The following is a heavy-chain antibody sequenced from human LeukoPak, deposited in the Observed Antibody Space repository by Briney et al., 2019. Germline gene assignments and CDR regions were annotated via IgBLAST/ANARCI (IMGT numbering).Heavy chain of an antibody. D-gene: IGHD4-17*01. J-gene: IGHJ4*02. CDR3: ASSIRRGGYGDYDY. Sequence: GGSLRLSCAASGFTFSSYSMNWVRQPPGKGLEWVSYISSSSSTIYYADSVKGRFSISRDNAKNSLYLQMTSLRDEDTAIYYCASSIRRGGYGDYDYWGQGTQVIVSS. CDR2: ISSSSSTI. V-gene: IGHV3-48*02. CDR1: GFTFSSYS.